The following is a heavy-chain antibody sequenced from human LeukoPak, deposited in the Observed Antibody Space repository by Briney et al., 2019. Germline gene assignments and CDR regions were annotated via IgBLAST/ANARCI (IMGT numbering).Heavy chain of an antibody. CDR2: IFYSGST. J-gene: IGHJ4*02. Sequence: SETLSLTCTVSGGSISSYYWSWIRQPPGKGLEWVGNIFYSGSTYYNPSLKSRVTISVDTSMNQFSLKLSSVTAADTAVYYCARLPTMVRGIIPYWGQGTLVIVSS. CDR3: ARLPTMVRGIIPY. V-gene: IGHV4-59*12. D-gene: IGHD3-10*01. CDR1: GGSISSYY.